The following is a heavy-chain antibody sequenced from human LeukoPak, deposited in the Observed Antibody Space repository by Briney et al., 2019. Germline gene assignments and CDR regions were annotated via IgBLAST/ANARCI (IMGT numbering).Heavy chain of an antibody. V-gene: IGHV5-51*01. CDR1: GYSFTSYW. D-gene: IGHD2-2*01. CDR2: IYPGDSDT. J-gene: IGHJ4*02. CDR3: ARGRLDCXSTSCYYYFDY. Sequence: GESLKISCKGSGYSFTSYWIGWVRQMPGKGLEWMGIIYPGDSDTRYSPSFQGQVTISADKSISTAYLQWSSLKASDTAMYYCARGRLDCXSTSCYYYFDYWGQGTLVTVSS.